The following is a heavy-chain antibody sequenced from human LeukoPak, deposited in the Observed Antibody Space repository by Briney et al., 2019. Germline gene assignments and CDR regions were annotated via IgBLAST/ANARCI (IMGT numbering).Heavy chain of an antibody. Sequence: PGGSLRLSCAASGFTFSNYAMTWVRQGPGKGLEWVSAISGSGGSTYYADSVKGRFTISRDNSKNTLYLQMSSLRAEDTAVYYCARDDAPRYSSSWYLYWGQGTLVTVSS. J-gene: IGHJ4*02. D-gene: IGHD6-13*01. V-gene: IGHV3-23*01. CDR2: ISGSGGST. CDR1: GFTFSNYA. CDR3: ARDDAPRYSSSWYLY.